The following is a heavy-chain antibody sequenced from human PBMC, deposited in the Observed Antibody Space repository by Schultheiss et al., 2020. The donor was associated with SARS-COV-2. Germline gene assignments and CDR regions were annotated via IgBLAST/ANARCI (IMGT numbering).Heavy chain of an antibody. Sequence: GGSLRLSCAASGFTFSSYAMSWVRQAPGKGLEWVAVLSYDGTNKYYADSVKGRFTISRDNAKNTLYLQMNSLRAEDTAVYYCARDLCSSTSCYTNSYYYYGMDVWGQGTTVTVSS. V-gene: IGHV3-30*04. CDR1: GFTFSSYA. CDR2: LSYDGTNK. CDR3: ARDLCSSTSCYTNSYYYYGMDV. J-gene: IGHJ6*02. D-gene: IGHD2-2*02.